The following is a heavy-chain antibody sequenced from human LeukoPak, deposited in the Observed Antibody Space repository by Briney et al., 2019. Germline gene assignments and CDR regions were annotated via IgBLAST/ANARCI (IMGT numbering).Heavy chain of an antibody. CDR3: ARDPSATAGFFDS. CDR2: MYYSGGT. J-gene: IGHJ4*02. D-gene: IGHD6-13*01. Sequence: SETLSLTCTVSGGSISSYYWSWIRQPPGKGLEWIGCMYYSGGTNYNPSLQSRVTISVDTSKNQFSLNLSSVTAADTAVYYCARDPSATAGFFDSWGQGTLVTVSS. CDR1: GGSISSYY. V-gene: IGHV4-59*01.